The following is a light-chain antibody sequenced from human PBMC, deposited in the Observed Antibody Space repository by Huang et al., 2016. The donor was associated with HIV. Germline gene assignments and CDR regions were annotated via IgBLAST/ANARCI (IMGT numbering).Light chain of an antibody. Sequence: DIQITQSPSSLSASVGDGVTITCRASETISNSLNWYQHKPGKAPKLLIYAASNLQSGVPSRFSGSGSETDFTLTITSLQVEDYATYYCQQSYSNFITFGGGTKVEIK. J-gene: IGKJ4*01. CDR1: ETISNS. CDR3: QQSYSNFIT. V-gene: IGKV1-39*01. CDR2: AAS.